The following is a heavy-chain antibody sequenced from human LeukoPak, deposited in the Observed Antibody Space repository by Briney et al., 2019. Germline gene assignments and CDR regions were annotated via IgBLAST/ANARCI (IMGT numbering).Heavy chain of an antibody. CDR2: IYHSGST. CDR3: ARRRDSVALWSDP. CDR1: GYSISSGYY. Sequence: PSETLSLTCAVSGYSISSGYYWGWIRQPPGKGLEWIGSIYHSGSTYYNPSLKSRVTISVDTSKNQFSLKLSSVTAADTAVYYCARRRDSVALWSDPWGQGTLVTVSS. V-gene: IGHV4-38-2*01. D-gene: IGHD2-21*02. J-gene: IGHJ5*02.